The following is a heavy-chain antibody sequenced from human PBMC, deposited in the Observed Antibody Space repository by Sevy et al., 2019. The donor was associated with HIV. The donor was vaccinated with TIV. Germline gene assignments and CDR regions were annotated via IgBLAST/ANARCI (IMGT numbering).Heavy chain of an antibody. D-gene: IGHD2-8*01. CDR3: AREGCSRPHDY. J-gene: IGHJ4*02. V-gene: IGHV3-23*01. CDR1: GFAFYDYS. CDR2: LSFGCGKI. Sequence: RLSCAASGFAFYDYSMSWIRQAPGKGLEWVATLSFGCGKINYADSVKGRFTISRDNSKNSFYLQMDSLRVEDTALYYCAREGCSRPHDYWGQGTRVTVSS.